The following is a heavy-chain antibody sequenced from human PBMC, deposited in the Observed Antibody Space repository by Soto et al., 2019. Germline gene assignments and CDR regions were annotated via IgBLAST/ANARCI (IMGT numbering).Heavy chain of an antibody. Sequence: ASVKVSCKVSGYTLTELSMHWVRQAPGKGLEWMGGFDPEDGETIYAQKFQGRVTMTEDTSTDTAYMELSSLRSEDTAVYYCATVRSRYYYDSSGYYPYFDYWGQGTQVTVSS. J-gene: IGHJ4*02. CDR1: GYTLTELS. CDR2: FDPEDGET. CDR3: ATVRSRYYYDSSGYYPYFDY. V-gene: IGHV1-24*01. D-gene: IGHD3-22*01.